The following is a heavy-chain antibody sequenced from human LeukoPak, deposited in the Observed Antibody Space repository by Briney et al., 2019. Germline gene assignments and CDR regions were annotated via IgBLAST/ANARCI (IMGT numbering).Heavy chain of an antibody. CDR2: AADSGST. D-gene: IGHD3-9*01. J-gene: IGHJ4*02. CDR1: GDSMSDYF. V-gene: IGHV4-59*01. Sequence: SETLSLTCTVSGDSMSDYFWTWIRQPPGKGLEWIGYAADSGSTNYNPSLKSRVTISVKTSKNQFSLKLRSVTAADTAVYYCARVTGYTIEDYFDYWGQGTLVTVSS. CDR3: ARVTGYTIEDYFDY.